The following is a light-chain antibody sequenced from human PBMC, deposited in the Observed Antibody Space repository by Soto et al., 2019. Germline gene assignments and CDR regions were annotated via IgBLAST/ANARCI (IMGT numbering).Light chain of an antibody. CDR1: SSNIGSNT. Sequence: QSVLTQPPSASGTPGQRVTISCSGSSSNIGSNTVNWYQQVPGTAPKLLIYNNNQRPSGVPDRFSGSKSGTSASLAISGLRSEDEADYCCAAWDDSLTGPVFGGGTKLTVL. J-gene: IGLJ3*02. CDR2: NNN. CDR3: AAWDDSLTGPV. V-gene: IGLV1-44*01.